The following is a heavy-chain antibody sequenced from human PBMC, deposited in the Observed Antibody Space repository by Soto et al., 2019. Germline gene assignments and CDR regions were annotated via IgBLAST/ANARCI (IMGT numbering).Heavy chain of an antibody. D-gene: IGHD4-17*01. V-gene: IGHV3-30-3*01. CDR3: ARVRGYGDYGYYYYGMDV. Sequence: QVQLVESGGGVVQPGRSLRLFCASSGFTFSSYAMHWVRQAPGKGLEWVALISYDGSNKYYADSVKGRFTVSRDNSKNTVYMEMKSLRDEDTAVYYCARVRGYGDYGYYYYGMDVWGQGTTVTVSS. J-gene: IGHJ6*02. CDR1: GFTFSSYA. CDR2: ISYDGSNK.